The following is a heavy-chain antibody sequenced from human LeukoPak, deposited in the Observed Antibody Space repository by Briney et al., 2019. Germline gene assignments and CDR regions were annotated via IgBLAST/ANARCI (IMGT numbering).Heavy chain of an antibody. D-gene: IGHD3-22*01. CDR1: GYTLTELS. J-gene: IGHJ4*02. CDR2: FDPEDGET. V-gene: IGHV1-24*01. CDR3: ATGRYYDSSGYYYFDY. Sequence: ASVKVSCKVSGYTLTELSMHWVRQAPGKGLEWMGGFDPEDGETIYAQKFQGRVTMTEDTSTYTAYIELSSLRSEGTAVYYCATGRYYDSSGYYYFDYWGQGTLVTVSS.